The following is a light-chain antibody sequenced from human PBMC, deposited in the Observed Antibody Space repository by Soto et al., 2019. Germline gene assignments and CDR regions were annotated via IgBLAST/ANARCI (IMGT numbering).Light chain of an antibody. J-gene: IGLJ3*02. CDR1: SGHNSYA. CDR2: VNSDGSH. Sequence: QSVLTQSPSASASQGASVKLTCTLSSGHNSYAIAWHQQQPEKGPRYLMKVNSDGSHSKGDGIPDRFSGSSSGAERYLTISSLQSEDEADYYCQTWSTDIRVFGGGTKVTVL. V-gene: IGLV4-69*01. CDR3: QTWSTDIRV.